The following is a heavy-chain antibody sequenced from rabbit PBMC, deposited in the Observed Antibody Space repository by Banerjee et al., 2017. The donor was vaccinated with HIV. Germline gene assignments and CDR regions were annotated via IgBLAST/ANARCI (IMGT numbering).Heavy chain of an antibody. CDR2: ITYGGSA. CDR3: ARDLAGVVGWNFGL. CDR1: GFDFSSYG. J-gene: IGHJ4*01. D-gene: IGHD4-1*01. V-gene: IGHV1S47*01. Sequence: QEQLVESGGGLVQPGGSLKLSCKASGFDFSSYGVSWVRQAPGKGLEWIGYITYGGSAYYASWVKGRFTISSDNAQNTVSLQLNSLTAADTATYFCARDLAGVVGWNFGLWGPGTLVTVS.